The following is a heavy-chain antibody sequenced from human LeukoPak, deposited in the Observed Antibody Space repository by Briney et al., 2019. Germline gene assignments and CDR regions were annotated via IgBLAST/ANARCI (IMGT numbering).Heavy chain of an antibody. Sequence: GGSLRLSCAASGFTFSSYGMHWVRQAPGKGLEWLAFIRYDGSNKYYADSVKGRFTISRDNSKNTLYLQMNSLRAEDTAVYYCAKDSSSGSSGSFRDYWGQGTLVTVSS. CDR1: GFTFSSYG. CDR2: IRYDGSNK. CDR3: AKDSSSGSSGSFRDY. J-gene: IGHJ4*02. V-gene: IGHV3-30*02. D-gene: IGHD3-22*01.